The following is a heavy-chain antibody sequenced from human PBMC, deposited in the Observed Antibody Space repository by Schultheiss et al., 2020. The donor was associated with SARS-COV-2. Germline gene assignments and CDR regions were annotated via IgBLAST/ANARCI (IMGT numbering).Heavy chain of an antibody. J-gene: IGHJ4*02. CDR2: IHHSGST. CDR1: GGSISSGGYY. V-gene: IGHV4-31*03. CDR3: ARWSSGSLPTFDY. D-gene: IGHD3-22*01. Sequence: SETLSLTCTVSGGSISSGGYYWSWIRQHPGKGLEWIGYIHHSGSTYYNPSLRSRVAISVDTSKNQFSLKLSTVTAADTAVYYCARWSSGSLPTFDYWGQGTLVTVSS.